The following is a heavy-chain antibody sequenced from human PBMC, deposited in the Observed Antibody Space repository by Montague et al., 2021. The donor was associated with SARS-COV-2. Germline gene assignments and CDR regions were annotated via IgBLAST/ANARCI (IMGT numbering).Heavy chain of an antibody. V-gene: IGHV4-4*02. J-gene: IGHJ6*02. CDR2: IYHSGST. CDR1: GGSISSSNW. Sequence: SETLPLTCAVSGGSISSSNWWSWVRQPPGKGLERIGEIYHSGSTNYNPSLKSRVTISVDKSKNQFSLKLSSVTAADTAVYYCARRPLGYYYYGMDVWGQGTTVTVSS. CDR3: ARRPLGYYYYGMDV.